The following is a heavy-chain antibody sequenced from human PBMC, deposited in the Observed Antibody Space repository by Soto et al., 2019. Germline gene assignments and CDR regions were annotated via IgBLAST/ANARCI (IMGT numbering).Heavy chain of an antibody. Sequence: GALVKVSCKASGYTFTGYYMHWVRQAPGQGLEWMGWINPNSGGTNYAQKFQGWVTMTRDTSISTAYMELSRLRSDDTAVYYCARSVPWLVPSIRDAFDIWGQGTMVTVSS. V-gene: IGHV1-2*04. D-gene: IGHD6-19*01. CDR2: INPNSGGT. CDR1: GYTFTGYY. J-gene: IGHJ3*02. CDR3: ARSVPWLVPSIRDAFDI.